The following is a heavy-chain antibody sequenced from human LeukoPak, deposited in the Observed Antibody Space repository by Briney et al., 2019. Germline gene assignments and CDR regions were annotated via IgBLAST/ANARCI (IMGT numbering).Heavy chain of an antibody. CDR3: AVGSSGAFDP. J-gene: IGHJ5*02. Sequence: GESLKISCKGSGYSFPSYWLGWVRQMPGKGREWMGTIYPGDSHTTYSPSFQGQVTISADKSISTAYLQWSSLQASDTAMYYCAVGSSGAFDPWGQGTLVTVSS. CDR1: GYSFPSYW. D-gene: IGHD3-22*01. CDR2: IYPGDSHT. V-gene: IGHV5-51*01.